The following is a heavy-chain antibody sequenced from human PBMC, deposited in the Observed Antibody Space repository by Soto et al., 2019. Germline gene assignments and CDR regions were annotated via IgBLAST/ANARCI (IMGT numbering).Heavy chain of an antibody. D-gene: IGHD4-17*01. Sequence: QAQLVESGGGVVQPGRFLRLSCAASGFTFKNYALHWVRQGPGKGLEWVAVISFDGDKKYYADSVKGRFTISRDNFKNTLYLQMNNLRVEDAALYFCAREDDYGYRYINYGLDVWGQGTTVTVSS. CDR3: AREDDYGYRYINYGLDV. V-gene: IGHV3-30-3*01. CDR1: GFTFKNYA. CDR2: ISFDGDKK. J-gene: IGHJ6*02.